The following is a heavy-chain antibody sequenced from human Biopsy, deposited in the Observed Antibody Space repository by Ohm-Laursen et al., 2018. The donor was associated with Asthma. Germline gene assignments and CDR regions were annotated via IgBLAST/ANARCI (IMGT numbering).Heavy chain of an antibody. D-gene: IGHD3-10*01. J-gene: IGHJ4*01. V-gene: IGHV5-51*01. CDR2: IFPGDSDT. Sequence: GESLKISCNVSGYIFTSYWIGWVRQMPGKGLEWMGIIFPGDSDTIYSPSFQGQVTISADKSISTAYLQWSSLKASDTAIYYCARLAYGSGSFFDFWGHGTLVTVAS. CDR3: ARLAYGSGSFFDF. CDR1: GYIFTSYW.